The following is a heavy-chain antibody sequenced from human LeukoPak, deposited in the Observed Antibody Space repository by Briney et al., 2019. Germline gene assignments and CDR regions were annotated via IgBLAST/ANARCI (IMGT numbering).Heavy chain of an antibody. J-gene: IGHJ3*02. Sequence: KPSETLSLTCTVSGGSISSYYWSWIRQPPGKGLEWIGYIYYSGSTNYNPSLKSRVTISVDTSKNQFSLKLSSVTAADTAVYYCARSPYYYDSSGYALDIWGQGTMVTVSS. V-gene: IGHV4-59*01. CDR3: ARSPYYYDSSGYALDI. CDR1: GGSISSYY. D-gene: IGHD3-22*01. CDR2: IYYSGST.